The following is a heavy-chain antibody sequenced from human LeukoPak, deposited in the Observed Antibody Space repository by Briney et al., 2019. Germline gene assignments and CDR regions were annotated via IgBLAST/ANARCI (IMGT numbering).Heavy chain of an antibody. CDR2: ISTFNGNT. CDR1: GYTFANYG. Sequence: GASVKVSCKASGYTFANYGISWVRQAPGQGLEWMGWISTFNGNTNYAQKFQGRVTMTTDTSTTTAYMELRSLRSDDTAVYYCATVPITIFGVVINYYFDYWGQGTLVTVSS. D-gene: IGHD3-3*01. J-gene: IGHJ4*02. V-gene: IGHV1-18*01. CDR3: ATVPITIFGVVINYYFDY.